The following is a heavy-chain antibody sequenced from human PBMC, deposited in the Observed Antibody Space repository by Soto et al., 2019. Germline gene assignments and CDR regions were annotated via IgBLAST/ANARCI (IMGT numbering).Heavy chain of an antibody. V-gene: IGHV5-51*01. D-gene: IGHD2-2*03. Sequence: GESLKISCQGPGYSFPIYWIGWVRQMPGKGLEWMGIIYPGASDTKYSPSFQGQVTISADRSINTAYLQWSSLKASDTAMYYCAXHKAGYCSTTSCHPADYWGQGTLVTVSS. CDR1: GYSFPIYW. CDR2: IYPGASDT. J-gene: IGHJ4*02. CDR3: AXHKAGYCSTTSCHPADY.